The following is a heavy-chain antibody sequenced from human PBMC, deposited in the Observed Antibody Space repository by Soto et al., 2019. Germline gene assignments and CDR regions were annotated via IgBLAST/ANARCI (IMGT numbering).Heavy chain of an antibody. V-gene: IGHV3-11*01. CDR2: ISSSGSTI. J-gene: IGHJ4*02. D-gene: IGHD3-3*01. Sequence: GGFLRLSCAASGLTFIDYYMSWILQATRKGLVWDSYISSSGSTIYYADSVKGRFTISRDNAKNSLYLQMNSLRAEDTAVYYCARVEKGITIFGVVIPPFDYCGQGTLVTVSS. CDR3: ARVEKGITIFGVVIPPFDY. CDR1: GLTFIDYY.